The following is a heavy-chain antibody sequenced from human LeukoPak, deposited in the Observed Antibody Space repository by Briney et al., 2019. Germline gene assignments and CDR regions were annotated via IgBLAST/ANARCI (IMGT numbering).Heavy chain of an antibody. V-gene: IGHV3-23*01. D-gene: IGHD3-10*01. CDR2: ISGSGGST. CDR1: GFTFSSYA. Sequence: PGGSLRLSCAASGFTFSSYAMSWVRQAPGKGLEWVSAISGSGGSTYYADSVKGRFTISRDNSKNTLYLQMNSLRAEDTAVYYCAKKIPPSGRAYYYGSGSYFDYWGQGTLVTVSS. J-gene: IGHJ4*02. CDR3: AKKIPPSGRAYYYGSGSYFDY.